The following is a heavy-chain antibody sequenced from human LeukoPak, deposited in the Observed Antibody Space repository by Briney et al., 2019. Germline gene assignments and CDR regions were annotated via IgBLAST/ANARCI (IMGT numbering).Heavy chain of an antibody. J-gene: IGHJ3*02. CDR1: GFTFSSYA. V-gene: IGHV3-23*01. D-gene: IGHD1-1*01. Sequence: GGSLRLSCAASGFTFSSYAMSWVRQAPGKGLEWGSAISGSGGSTYYAASVKGRFTISRDNSKNTLYLQMNSLRAEDTAVYYCASPQNWNDAGAFDIWGQGTMVTVSS. CDR2: ISGSGGST. CDR3: ASPQNWNDAGAFDI.